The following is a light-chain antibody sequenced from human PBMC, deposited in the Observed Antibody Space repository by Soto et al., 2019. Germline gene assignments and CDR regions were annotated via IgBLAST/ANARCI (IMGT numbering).Light chain of an antibody. Sequence: QPVLTQPPSASASLGGSVKITCTLSSGHRSYAVAWHQQQPQKGPRYLMTLNSDGSHTRGGGIPDRFSGSSSGAERYLTISRLQSEDEGNYYCQTWGSGIVLFGGGTKVTVL. CDR1: SGHRSYA. J-gene: IGLJ2*01. V-gene: IGLV4-69*01. CDR2: LNSDGSH. CDR3: QTWGSGIVL.